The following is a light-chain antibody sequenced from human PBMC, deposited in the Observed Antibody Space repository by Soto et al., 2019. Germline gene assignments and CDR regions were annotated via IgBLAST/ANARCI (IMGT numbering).Light chain of an antibody. J-gene: IGKJ1*01. CDR3: LQYNTYSGT. CDR1: QSVSSR. CDR2: DAS. Sequence: DIQMTQSPFTLSASVGDRVTITCRASQSVSSRLAWHQQKPGKAPKVLIYDASSLQGGVPSRFSGSGSGTEFTLTISGLQPDDFATYYCLQYNTYSGTFGQGTKVDIK. V-gene: IGKV1-5*01.